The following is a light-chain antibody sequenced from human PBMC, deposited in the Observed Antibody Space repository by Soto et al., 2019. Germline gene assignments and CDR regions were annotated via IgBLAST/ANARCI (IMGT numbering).Light chain of an antibody. CDR2: GAS. Sequence: EIVMTQSPATLSVSPGERATLSCRASQSVSSNLAWYQQKPGQAPRLLIYGASTRATGIPARFSGSGSGTAFTLTISSLQYEDFEVYYCQQYNNWWTFGQGTKVEIK. CDR1: QSVSSN. CDR3: QQYNNWWT. V-gene: IGKV3-15*01. J-gene: IGKJ1*01.